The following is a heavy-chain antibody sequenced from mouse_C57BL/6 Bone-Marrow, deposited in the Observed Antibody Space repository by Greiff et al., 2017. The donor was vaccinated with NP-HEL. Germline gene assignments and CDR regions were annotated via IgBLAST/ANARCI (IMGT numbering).Heavy chain of an antibody. CDR1: GFTFSDFY. D-gene: IGHD4-1*01. CDR3: ASDELEWYFDV. CDR2: SRNKANDYST. J-gene: IGHJ1*03. V-gene: IGHV7-1*01. Sequence: EVQGVESGGGLVQSGRSLRLSCATSGFTFSDFYMEWVRQAPGKGLEWIAASRNKANDYSTEYSASVQGRFIGSSDTSQSILYHQMNALRAEDAAIYCGASDELEWYFDVGGTGTTVTVTA.